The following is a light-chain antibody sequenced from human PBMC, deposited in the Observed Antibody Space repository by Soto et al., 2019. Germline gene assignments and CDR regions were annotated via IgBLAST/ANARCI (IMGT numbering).Light chain of an antibody. Sequence: DIQLTQSASSLSASVGDRVTITCQASQVITNYLNWYQQKPGKAPKLLIYDISTLEIGVPSRFSGSGSGTDFTFTITGLHPEDIASYFCQQYENLPYTFGQGTKLEI. CDR3: QQYENLPYT. CDR2: DIS. J-gene: IGKJ2*01. V-gene: IGKV1-33*01. CDR1: QVITNY.